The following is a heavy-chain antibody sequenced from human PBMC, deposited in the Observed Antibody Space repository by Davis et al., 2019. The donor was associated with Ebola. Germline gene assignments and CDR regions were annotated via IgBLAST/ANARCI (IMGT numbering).Heavy chain of an antibody. J-gene: IGHJ5*02. CDR1: GGTFYSYA. D-gene: IGHD1-1*01. Sequence: SVKVSCKASGGTFYSYAISWVRQVPGQGLEWMGGIIPIIAREDYAQKFQGRVTITADKSTSTAYMELSSLRSEDTAVYYCARDDWNQNWFDPWGQGTLVTVSS. CDR2: IIPIIARE. V-gene: IGHV1-69*10. CDR3: ARDDWNQNWFDP.